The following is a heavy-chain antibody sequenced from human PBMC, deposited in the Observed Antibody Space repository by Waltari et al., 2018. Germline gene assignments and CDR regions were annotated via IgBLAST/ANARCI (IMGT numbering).Heavy chain of an antibody. V-gene: IGHV1-8*02. Sequence: QVQLVQSGAEVKKPGASVKVSCKASGYTFTSYDINWVRQATGQGLEWMGWMNPNSGNTGYAQKFQGRVTMTRNTSISTAYMELSSLRSEDTAVYYCARVTRRVAPSYYYYGMDVWGQGTTVTVSS. D-gene: IGHD5-12*01. J-gene: IGHJ6*02. CDR3: ARVTRRVAPSYYYYGMDV. CDR1: GYTFTSYD. CDR2: MNPNSGNT.